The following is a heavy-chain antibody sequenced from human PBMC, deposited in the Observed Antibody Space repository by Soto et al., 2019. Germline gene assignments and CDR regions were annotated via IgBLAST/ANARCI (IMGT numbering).Heavy chain of an antibody. J-gene: IGHJ4*02. CDR3: SRGVPCAWGFDY. CDR1: GFTISSYD. D-gene: IGHD2-2*01. Sequence: EVQLVESGGGLVQPGGSLRLSCAASGFTISSYDMHWVRQATGKGLEWVSTIVTAGDTYYPGSVMGRFTISRENAKNSLYLQMNSLRAGDTAVYYCSRGVPCAWGFDYWGQGTLVTVSS. CDR2: IVTAGDT. V-gene: IGHV3-13*01.